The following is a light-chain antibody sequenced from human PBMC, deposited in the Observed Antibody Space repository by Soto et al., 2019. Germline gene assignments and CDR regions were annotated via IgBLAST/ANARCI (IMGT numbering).Light chain of an antibody. J-gene: IGLJ2*01. CDR2: LEGSGSY. CDR1: SGHSSYI. CDR3: ETWDSNRHVG. V-gene: IGLV4-60*03. Sequence: QLVLTQSSSASASLGSSVKLTCTLSSGHSSYIIAWHQQQPGKAPRYLMKLEGSGSYNKGSGVPDRFSGSCPGADRYLTISTLQSEDEADYYGETWDSNRHVGFGGGPKLTVL.